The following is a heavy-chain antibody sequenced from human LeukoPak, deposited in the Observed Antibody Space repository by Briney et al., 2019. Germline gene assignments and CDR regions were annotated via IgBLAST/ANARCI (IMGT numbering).Heavy chain of an antibody. CDR3: TRDARTCHSSGCWKPSDY. J-gene: IGHJ4*02. CDR2: INSDGTGT. CDR1: GFNFRSYW. V-gene: IGHV3-74*01. D-gene: IGHD3-22*01. Sequence: GGSLILSCAASGFNFRSYWMHWVRQAPGKGLVWVSRINSDGTGTYADSVKGRFTISRDNANNTLYLQMNSLRADDTAVYYCTRDARTCHSSGCWKPSDYWGRGALVTVSS.